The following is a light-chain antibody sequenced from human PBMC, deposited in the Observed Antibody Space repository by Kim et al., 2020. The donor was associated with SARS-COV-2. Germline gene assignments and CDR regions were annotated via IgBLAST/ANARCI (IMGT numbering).Light chain of an antibody. CDR2: AAS. CDR1: QGISSY. J-gene: IGKJ5*01. V-gene: IGKV1-8*01. Sequence: ASTGDRVTITCRASQGISSYLAWYQQKPGKAPKLLIYAASTLQSGVPSRFSGSGSGTDFTLTISCLQSEDFATYYCQQYYSYPLTFGQGTRLEIK. CDR3: QQYYSYPLT.